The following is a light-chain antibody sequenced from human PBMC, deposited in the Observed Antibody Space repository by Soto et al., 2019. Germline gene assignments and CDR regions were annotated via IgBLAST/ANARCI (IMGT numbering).Light chain of an antibody. CDR2: NVN. CDR3: CSFADIYTYI. CDR1: SIDVGGYDF. V-gene: IGLV2-11*01. Sequence: QSALTQPRSVSGSPGQSVTISCTGTSIDVGGYDFVSWHQQHPGKAPKLIIYNVNKRPSGVTDRFSGSKSGNTASLTISGLQAEDEADYYCCSFADIYTYIFGTGTKLTV. J-gene: IGLJ1*01.